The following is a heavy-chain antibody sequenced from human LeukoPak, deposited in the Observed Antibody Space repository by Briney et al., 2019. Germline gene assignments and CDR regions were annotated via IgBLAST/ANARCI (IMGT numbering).Heavy chain of an antibody. CDR3: ARDAGDDDYSLDYYDY. Sequence: GGPLRLSCASSGFDFSNFWMSWVRQAPGKGLEWVANIDEDGSSDYYVDSVKGRFTISRDNAKNSLYLHINSLRGDDTAVYYCARDAGDDDYSLDYYDYWGQGSLVTVSS. D-gene: IGHD5-12*01. J-gene: IGHJ4*02. CDR2: IDEDGSSD. CDR1: GFDFSNFW. V-gene: IGHV3-7*01.